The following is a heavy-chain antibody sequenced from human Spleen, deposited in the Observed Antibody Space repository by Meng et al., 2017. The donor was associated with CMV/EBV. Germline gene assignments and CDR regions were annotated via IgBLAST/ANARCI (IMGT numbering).Heavy chain of an antibody. V-gene: IGHV3-9*01. CDR1: GFTFDDYA. J-gene: IGHJ3*02. D-gene: IGHD2-8*01. CDR2: ISWNSGSI. CDR3: AKETRYCTNGVCLMSAFGI. Sequence: GGSLRLSCAASGFTFDDYAMHWVRQAPGKGLEWVSDISWNSGSIGYADSVKSRFTISRDNAKNSLYLQMHGLRAEDTALYYCAKETRYCTNGVCLMSAFGIWGQGTMVTVSS.